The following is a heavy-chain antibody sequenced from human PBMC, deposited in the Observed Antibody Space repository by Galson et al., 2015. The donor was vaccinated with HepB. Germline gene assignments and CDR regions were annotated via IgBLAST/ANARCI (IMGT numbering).Heavy chain of an antibody. CDR1: GFTFSSYS. D-gene: IGHD1-26*01. J-gene: IGHJ4*02. Sequence: SLRLSCAASGFTFSSYSMDWVRQAPGKGLEWASSISSSSSYIYYADSVKGRFTISRDNAKNSLYLQMNSLRAEDTAVYYCARAAQVGAFWGQGTLVTVSS. V-gene: IGHV3-21*01. CDR2: ISSSSSYI. CDR3: ARAAQVGAF.